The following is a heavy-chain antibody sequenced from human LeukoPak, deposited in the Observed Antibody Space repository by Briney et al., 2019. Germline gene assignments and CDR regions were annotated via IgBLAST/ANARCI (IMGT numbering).Heavy chain of an antibody. Sequence: SETLSLTCTVSGGSISSYYWSWIRQPPGKGLEWIGYIYYSGSTNYNPSLKSRVTISVDTSKNQFSLKLSSVTAADTAVYYCARHGSYYDSSGYYYGDYYYYGMDVGGQGTTVTVSS. J-gene: IGHJ6*02. CDR3: ARHGSYYDSSGYYYGDYYYYGMDV. CDR1: GGSISSYY. CDR2: IYYSGST. V-gene: IGHV4-59*08. D-gene: IGHD3-22*01.